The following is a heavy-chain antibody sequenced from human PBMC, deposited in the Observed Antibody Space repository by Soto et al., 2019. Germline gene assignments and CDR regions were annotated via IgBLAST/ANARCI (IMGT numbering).Heavy chain of an antibody. Sequence: GGSLRLSCAASGFTFSSYWMSWVRQAPGKGLEWVANVKQDGSEENYVDSVEGRFTISRDNARSSLSLQMDTLGVEDTAVYFCAKMATLEYWGPGTLVTVSS. CDR3: AKMATLEY. V-gene: IGHV3-7*01. CDR2: VKQDGSEE. J-gene: IGHJ4*02. CDR1: GFTFSSYW. D-gene: IGHD5-12*01.